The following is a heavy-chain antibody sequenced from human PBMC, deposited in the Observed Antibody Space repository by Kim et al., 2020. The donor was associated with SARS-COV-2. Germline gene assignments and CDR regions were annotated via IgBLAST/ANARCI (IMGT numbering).Heavy chain of an antibody. Sequence: SETLSLTCTVSGGSISSSSYYWDWIRQSTGEGLEWIGNISYSGSTSYNPSLKSRVTISIDTSKNQFSLKLSSVTAAHTAIYYCVREVYSDSSGYYYWAFDVWGQGTMVTVSS. V-gene: IGHV4-39*07. D-gene: IGHD3-22*01. J-gene: IGHJ3*01. CDR1: GGSISSSSYY. CDR3: VREVYSDSSGYYYWAFDV. CDR2: ISYSGST.